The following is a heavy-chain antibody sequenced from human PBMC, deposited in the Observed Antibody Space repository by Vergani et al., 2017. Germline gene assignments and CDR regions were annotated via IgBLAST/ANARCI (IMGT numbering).Heavy chain of an antibody. CDR2: IWYDGSNK. D-gene: IGHD5-18*01. CDR3: ARERRGTWGQRWLQPYYYGMDV. CDR1: GFTFSSYG. Sequence: QVQLVESGGGVVQPGRSLRLSCAASGFTFSSYGMHWVRQAPGKGLEWVAVIWYDGSNKYYADSVKGRFTISRDNSKNTLYLQMNSLRAEDTAVYYCARERRGTWGQRWLQPYYYGMDVWGQGTTVTVSS. J-gene: IGHJ6*02. V-gene: IGHV3-33*01.